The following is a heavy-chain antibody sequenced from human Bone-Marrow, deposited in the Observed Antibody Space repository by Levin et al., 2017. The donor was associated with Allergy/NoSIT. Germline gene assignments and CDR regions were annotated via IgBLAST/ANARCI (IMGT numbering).Heavy chain of an antibody. CDR2: INHSGST. J-gene: IGHJ6*03. Sequence: PSETLSLTCAVYGGSFSGYYWSWIRQPPGKGLEWIGEINHSGSTNYNPSLKSRVTISVDTSKNQFSLKLSSVTAADTAVYYCARGRFSIYYGSGVHHYYYYYMDVWGKGTTVTVSS. CDR3: ARGRFSIYYGSGVHHYYYYYMDV. D-gene: IGHD3-10*01. CDR1: GGSFSGYY. V-gene: IGHV4-34*01.